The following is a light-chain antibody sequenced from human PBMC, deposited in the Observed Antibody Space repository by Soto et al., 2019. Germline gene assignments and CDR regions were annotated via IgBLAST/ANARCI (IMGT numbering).Light chain of an antibody. CDR3: QQYNNWPFN. CDR1: QSVSSN. J-gene: IGKJ4*01. V-gene: IGKV3-15*01. CDR2: GAS. Sequence: EIVMTQSPATLSVSPGERATLSCRASQSVSSNLAWYQQKPGQAPRLLIYGASTRATGFPARFSGSGSGTEFTLTISSLQSEDFAVYYCQQYNNWPFNFGGGTKVEIK.